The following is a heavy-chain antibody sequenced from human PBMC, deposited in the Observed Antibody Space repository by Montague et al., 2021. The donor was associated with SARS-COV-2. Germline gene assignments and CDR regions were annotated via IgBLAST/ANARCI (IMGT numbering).Heavy chain of an antibody. Sequence: CAISGDSVAGHRPGSEWHTPEPQSHLELVGRIQHGNRWYNDYALSVKSRITINPDTSKNQFSLQLNSVTPEDTAVYYCAREQQWLGAVYYYYGMDVWGQGTTVTVS. CDR1: GDSVAGHRPG. D-gene: IGHD6-19*01. CDR2: IQHGNRWYN. J-gene: IGHJ6*02. CDR3: AREQQWLGAVYYYYGMDV. V-gene: IGHV6-1*01.